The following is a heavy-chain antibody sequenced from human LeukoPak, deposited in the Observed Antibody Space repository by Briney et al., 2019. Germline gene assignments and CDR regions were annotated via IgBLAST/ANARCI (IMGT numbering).Heavy chain of an antibody. CDR2: ISSTGSNI. D-gene: IGHD3-22*01. CDR3: ASTYYYDGSGDY. J-gene: IGHJ4*02. Sequence: GGSLRLSCAASGFTFSTYEMNWVRQAPGKGLEWVSYISSTGSNIYYADSVKGRFTISRDNAKNSLYLLMNSLRTEDTAVYYCASTYYYDGSGDYWGQGTLVTVSS. CDR1: GFTFSTYE. V-gene: IGHV3-48*03.